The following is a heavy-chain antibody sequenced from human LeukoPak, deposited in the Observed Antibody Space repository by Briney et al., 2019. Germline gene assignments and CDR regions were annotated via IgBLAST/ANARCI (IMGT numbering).Heavy chain of an antibody. CDR3: ARDRIEDWYSGSSDAFDI. D-gene: IGHD1-26*01. V-gene: IGHV3-23*01. J-gene: IGHJ3*02. Sequence: PGGSLRLSCAASGFTFSSYAMSWVRQAPGKGLEWVSAISGSGGSTYYADSVKGRFTISRDNSKNTLYLQMNSLRAEDTAVYYCARDRIEDWYSGSSDAFDIWGQGTMVTVSS. CDR2: ISGSGGST. CDR1: GFTFSSYA.